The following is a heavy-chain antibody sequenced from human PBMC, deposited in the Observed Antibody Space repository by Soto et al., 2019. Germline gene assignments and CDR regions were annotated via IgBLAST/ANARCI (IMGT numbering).Heavy chain of an antibody. CDR3: AREDILGVRSFDY. J-gene: IGHJ4*02. D-gene: IGHD3-9*01. CDR1: GFTFSGYS. V-gene: IGHV3-48*02. CDR2: ISSGSKII. Sequence: GGSLRLSCAAAGFTFSGYSVNWVRQAPGKGLEWVSYISSGSKIIYYAESVKGRFTVSRDNARNSQYLQMNSLRDEDTAVYYCAREDILGVRSFDYWGQGTLVTVSS.